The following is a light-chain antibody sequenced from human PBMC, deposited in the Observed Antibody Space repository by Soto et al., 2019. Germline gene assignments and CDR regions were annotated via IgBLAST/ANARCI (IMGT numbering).Light chain of an antibody. CDR1: TRDVGGYNF. CDR2: EVT. CDR3: TSYAGSNIPVV. Sequence: QSVLTQPPSASGSPGQPVTIPCTGTTRDVGGYNFVSWYQQHPGKAPKLMIYEVTKRPSGVPDRFSGSKSGNTASLTVSGLQAEDEADYYCTSYAGSNIPVVFGGGTKLTVL. J-gene: IGLJ2*01. V-gene: IGLV2-8*01.